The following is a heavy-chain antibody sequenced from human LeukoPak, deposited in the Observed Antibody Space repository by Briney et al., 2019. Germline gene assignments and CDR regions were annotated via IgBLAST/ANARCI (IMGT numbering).Heavy chain of an antibody. J-gene: IGHJ4*02. D-gene: IGHD3-16*01. V-gene: IGHV3-21*01. CDR3: ARGDSGGMDY. Sequence: GGSLRLSCAASGFTFSNYNMNWVRRAPGKGLEWVSSISSSSRYIYYADSVKGRFTISRDNANNSLYLQMNSLRAEDTTVYYCARGDSGGMDYWGQGTLVTVSS. CDR2: ISSSSRYI. CDR1: GFTFSNYN.